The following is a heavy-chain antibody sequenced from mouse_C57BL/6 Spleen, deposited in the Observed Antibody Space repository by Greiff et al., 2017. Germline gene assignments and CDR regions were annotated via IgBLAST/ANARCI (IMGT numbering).Heavy chain of an antibody. J-gene: IGHJ2*01. CDR1: GYAFSSYW. D-gene: IGHD1-1*01. Sequence: VKLVESGAELVKPGASVKISCKASGYAFSSYWMNWVKQRPGKGLEWIGQIYPGDGDTNYNGKFKGKATLTADKSSSTAYMQLSSLTSEDSAVYFCARGDYYGSSGFDYWGQGTTLTVSS. CDR2: IYPGDGDT. V-gene: IGHV1-80*01. CDR3: ARGDYYGSSGFDY.